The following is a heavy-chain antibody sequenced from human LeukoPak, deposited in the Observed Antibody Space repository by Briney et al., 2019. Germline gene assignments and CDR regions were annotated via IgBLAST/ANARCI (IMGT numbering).Heavy chain of an antibody. CDR1: GFTFSSYG. V-gene: IGHV3-33*01. Sequence: PGGSLRLSCAGSGFTFSSYGRNWVGQAPGKGREGGAVIWYDGINKYYGDSVKGRFTISRDNSKKTLYLQMNRLRVEDTAVYYCARGDGYNDAEYLQHWGQGTLVTVS. D-gene: IGHD5-24*01. CDR2: IWYDGINK. CDR3: ARGDGYNDAEYLQH. J-gene: IGHJ1*01.